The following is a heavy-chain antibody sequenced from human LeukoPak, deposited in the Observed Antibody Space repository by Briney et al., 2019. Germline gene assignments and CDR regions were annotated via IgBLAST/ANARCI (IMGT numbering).Heavy chain of an antibody. V-gene: IGHV1-18*01. J-gene: IGHJ4*02. CDR3: ARAKRGYYYDSRDLGAPRGAFDY. CDR1: GYTFTSYG. Sequence: GASVKVSCKASGYTFTSYGISWVRQAPGQGLEWMGWISAYNGNTNYAQKLQGRVTMTTDTSTSTAYMELRSLRSDDTAVYYCARAKRGYYYDSRDLGAPRGAFDYWGQGTLVTVSS. D-gene: IGHD3-22*01. CDR2: ISAYNGNT.